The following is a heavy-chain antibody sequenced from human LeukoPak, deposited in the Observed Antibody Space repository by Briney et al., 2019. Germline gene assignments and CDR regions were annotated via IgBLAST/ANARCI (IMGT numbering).Heavy chain of an antibody. J-gene: IGHJ2*01. Sequence: SGTLSLTCVVSGGSISSSNWWSWVRQPPEKGLEWIGEISHDGSTNYNPSLKSRVTISVDKSNNHFSLKLTSVTAADTAMYYCARGDNYVFDVWGRGTLVAVSS. D-gene: IGHD5-24*01. CDR2: ISHDGST. CDR3: ARGDNYVFDV. CDR1: GGSISSSNW. V-gene: IGHV4-4*02.